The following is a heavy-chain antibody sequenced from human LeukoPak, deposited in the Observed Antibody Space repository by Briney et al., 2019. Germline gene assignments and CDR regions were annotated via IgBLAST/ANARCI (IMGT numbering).Heavy chain of an antibody. J-gene: IGHJ4*02. V-gene: IGHV3-23*01. CDR3: TRPHRIVAGTDH. CDR1: GFTFSSYA. CDR2: ISGSGGST. Sequence: GGSLRLSCAASGFTFSSYAMSWVRQAPGKGLEWVSAISGSGGSTYYADSVKGRFTISRDNSKNTLYLQMNSLRAEDTAVYYCTRPHRIVAGTDHWGQGTLVTVSS. D-gene: IGHD6-19*01.